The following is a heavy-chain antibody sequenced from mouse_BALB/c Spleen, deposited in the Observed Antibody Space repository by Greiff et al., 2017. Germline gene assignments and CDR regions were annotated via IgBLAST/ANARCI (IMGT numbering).Heavy chain of an antibody. Sequence: VQLKESGGGLVQPGGSLKLSCAASGFTFSSYGMSWVRQTPDKRLELVATINSNGGSTYYPDSVKGRFTISRDNAKNTLYLQMSSLKSEDTAMYYCARVITSLFDYWGQGTTLTVSS. V-gene: IGHV5-6-3*01. J-gene: IGHJ2*01. CDR2: INSNGGST. CDR1: GFTFSSYG. D-gene: IGHD1-1*01. CDR3: ARVITSLFDY.